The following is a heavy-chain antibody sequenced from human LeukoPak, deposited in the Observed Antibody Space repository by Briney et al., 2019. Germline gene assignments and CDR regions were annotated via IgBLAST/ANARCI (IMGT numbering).Heavy chain of an antibody. CDR1: GFTFSIYA. CDR3: AKVSITGTYFFL. CDR2: ISGSGGST. D-gene: IGHD1-14*01. Sequence: PGGSLRLSCAASGFTFSIYAMSWVRQAPGKGLEWVSVISGSGGSTYHADSVKGRFTISRETSKNTLYMQMNSLRPEDTAVYYCAKVSITGTYFFLWGEGTLVTVSS. J-gene: IGHJ4*02. V-gene: IGHV3-23*01.